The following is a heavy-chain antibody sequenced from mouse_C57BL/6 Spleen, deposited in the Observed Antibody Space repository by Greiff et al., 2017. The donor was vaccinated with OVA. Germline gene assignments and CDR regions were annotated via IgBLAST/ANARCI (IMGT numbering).Heavy chain of an antibody. V-gene: IGHV10-1*01. CDR1: GFSFNTYA. J-gene: IGHJ4*01. CDR2: IRSKSNNYAT. Sequence: VQLKESGGGLVQPKGSLKLSCAASGFSFNTYAMNWVRQAPGKGLEWVARIRSKSNNYATYYADSVKDRFTISRDDSESMLYLQMNNLKTEDTAMYYCVRGDYGMDYWGQGTSVTVSS. CDR3: VRGDYGMDY.